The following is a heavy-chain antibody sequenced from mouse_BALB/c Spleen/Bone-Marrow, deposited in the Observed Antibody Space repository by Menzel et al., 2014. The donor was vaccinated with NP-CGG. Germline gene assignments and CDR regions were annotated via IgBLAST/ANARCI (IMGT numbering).Heavy chain of an antibody. CDR1: GFNIKDTY. V-gene: IGHV14-3*02. CDR2: IDPVNGNT. J-gene: IGHJ2*01. D-gene: IGHD1-1*01. Sequence: VQLKDSGAELVKPGASVKLSCTASGFNIKDTYMHWVKQRPEQGLEWIGRIDPVNGNTKYDPKFQGKATITADTSSNTAYLQLSSLTSEDTAVYYCASYVYGYYLDYWGQGTTLTVSS. CDR3: ASYVYGYYLDY.